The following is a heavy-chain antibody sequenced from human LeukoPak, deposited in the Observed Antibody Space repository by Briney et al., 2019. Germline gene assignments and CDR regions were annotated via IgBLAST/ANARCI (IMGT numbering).Heavy chain of an antibody. CDR3: AKDYDDVWGSLDY. J-gene: IGHJ4*02. Sequence: GGSLRLSCAASGFTFTNYAMSWVRQAPGEGLEWVAAIRISGGSTYYAGSVKGRFTISRDNSKNTLYLQMNSLTAEDTAIYYCAKDYDDVWGSLDYWGQGTLVTVSS. V-gene: IGHV3-23*01. CDR1: GFTFTNYA. D-gene: IGHD3-16*01. CDR2: IRISGGST.